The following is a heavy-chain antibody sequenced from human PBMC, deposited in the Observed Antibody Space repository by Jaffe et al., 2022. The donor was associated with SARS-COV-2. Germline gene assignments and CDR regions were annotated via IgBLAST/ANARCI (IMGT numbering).Heavy chain of an antibody. V-gene: IGHV3-7*01. D-gene: IGHD3-10*01. J-gene: IGHJ4*02. CDR3: ASSLQYGLGSLPV. CDR2: IKGDESDK. CDR1: GFTFSDCW. Sequence: EVQLVESGGGLVQPGGSLRLSCAASGFTFSDCWMTWVRQAPGKGLEWVANIKGDESDKFYVDSVKGRFTVSRDNAENSLFLQMNNLRAEDTAVYYCASSLQYGLGSLPVWGQGTLVTVSS.